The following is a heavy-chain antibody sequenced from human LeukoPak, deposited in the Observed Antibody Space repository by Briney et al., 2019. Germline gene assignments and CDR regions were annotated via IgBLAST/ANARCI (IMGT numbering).Heavy chain of an antibody. CDR2: ISSSGSTI. CDR1: GFTFSSYE. CDR3: AKQTPGYSFGY. V-gene: IGHV3-48*03. Sequence: GGSLRLSCAGSGFTFSSYEMNWVRQAPGKGLEWVSYISSSGSTIYYADSVKGRFTISRDNAKNSLYLQMNSLRAEDTAVYYCAKQTPGYSFGYWGQGTLVTVSS. J-gene: IGHJ4*02. D-gene: IGHD5-18*01.